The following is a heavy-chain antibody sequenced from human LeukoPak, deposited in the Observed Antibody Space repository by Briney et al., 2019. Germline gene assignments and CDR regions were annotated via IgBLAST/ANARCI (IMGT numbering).Heavy chain of an antibody. CDR3: ASDPRSYDFWSGSPYYYYMDV. Sequence: SGGSLRLSCAASGFTFSSYWMSWVRQAPGKGLEWVANIKQDGSEKYYVDSVKGRFTISRDNAKNSLYLQMNSLRAEDTAVYYCASDPRSYDFWSGSPYYYYMDVWGKGTTVTVSS. J-gene: IGHJ6*03. CDR1: GFTFSSYW. V-gene: IGHV3-7*01. CDR2: IKQDGSEK. D-gene: IGHD3-3*01.